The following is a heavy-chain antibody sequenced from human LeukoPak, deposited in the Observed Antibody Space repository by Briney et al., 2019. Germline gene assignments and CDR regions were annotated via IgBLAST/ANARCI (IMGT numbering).Heavy chain of an antibody. CDR1: GFTFSSYD. CDR2: IGTAGDT. V-gene: IGHV3-13*01. D-gene: IGHD3-3*01. Sequence: GGSLRLSCAASGFTFSSYDMHWVRQATGKGLEWVSAIGTAGDTYYPDSVKGRFTISRDNAKNSLYLQMNSLRAEDTAVYYCARDRAPFGVVIDYMDVWGKGTTVTVSS. CDR3: ARDRAPFGVVIDYMDV. J-gene: IGHJ6*03.